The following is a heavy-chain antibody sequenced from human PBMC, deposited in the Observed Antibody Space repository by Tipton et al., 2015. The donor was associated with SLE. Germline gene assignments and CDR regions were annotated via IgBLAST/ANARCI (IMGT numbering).Heavy chain of an antibody. CDR2: IYYSGSI. Sequence: TLSLTCTVSGGSISSGGYYWSWIRQHPGKGLEWIGYIYYSGSIYYNPSLKSRVTISVDTSKNQFSLKLSSVTAADTAVYYCARVSGVPALYYFDYWGQGTLVTVSS. CDR3: ARVSGVPALYYFDY. V-gene: IGHV4-31*03. D-gene: IGHD3-3*01. J-gene: IGHJ4*02. CDR1: GGSISSGGYY.